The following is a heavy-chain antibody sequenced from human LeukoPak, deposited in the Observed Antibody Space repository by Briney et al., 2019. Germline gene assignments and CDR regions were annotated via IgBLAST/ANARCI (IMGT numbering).Heavy chain of an antibody. CDR2: ISAYNGNT. J-gene: IGHJ4*02. CDR3: ASIDKRWLQLDY. V-gene: IGHV1-18*01. CDR1: GYTFTSYG. D-gene: IGHD5-24*01. Sequence: ASVKVSXKASGYTFTSYGISWVRQAPGQGLEWMGWISAYNGNTNYAQKLQGRVTMTTDTSTSTAYMELRSLRSDDTAAYYCASIDKRWLQLDYWGQGTLVTVSS.